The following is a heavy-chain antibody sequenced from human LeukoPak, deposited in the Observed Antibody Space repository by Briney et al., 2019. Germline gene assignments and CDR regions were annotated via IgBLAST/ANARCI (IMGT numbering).Heavy chain of an antibody. CDR1: GGSISSYY. CDR3: ARLGGTSLSYWFFDL. V-gene: IGHV4-59*08. CDR2: IYYSGST. D-gene: IGHD4-23*01. J-gene: IGHJ2*01. Sequence: SETLSLTCTVSGGSISSYYWSWIRQPPGKGLEWIGYIYYSGSTNYNPSLKSRVTISVDTSKNQFSLKLSSVTAADTAVYYCARLGGTSLSYWFFDLWGRGTLVTVPS.